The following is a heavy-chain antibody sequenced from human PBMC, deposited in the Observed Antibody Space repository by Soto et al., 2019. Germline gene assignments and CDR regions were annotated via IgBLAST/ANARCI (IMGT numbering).Heavy chain of an antibody. V-gene: IGHV3-64*01. D-gene: IGHD1-20*01. CDR3: ARGSAYNWMPNAFDY. CDR1: GFTFSSYA. CDR2: ISSNGGST. Sequence: EVQLVESGGGLVQPGGSLRLSCAASGFTFSSYAMHWVRQAPGKGLEYVSAISSNGGSTYYANTVKGRFTISRDNSKNTLYLQMGSLRAEDMAVYYCARGSAYNWMPNAFDYWGQGTLVTVSS. J-gene: IGHJ4*02.